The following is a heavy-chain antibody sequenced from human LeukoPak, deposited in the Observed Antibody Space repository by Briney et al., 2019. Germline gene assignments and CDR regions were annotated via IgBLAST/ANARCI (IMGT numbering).Heavy chain of an antibody. J-gene: IGHJ4*02. CDR3: VREYPASFDY. CDR2: ITSDGTTT. V-gene: IGHV3-74*01. Sequence: GGSLRLSCSASGFTFSTYDMNWVRQAPGKGLVWVSRITSDGTTTRYADSVKGRFTISRDNAKNTLYLQMNSLRAEDTAVYYCVREYPASFDYWGQGTLVTVSS. CDR1: GFTFSTYD.